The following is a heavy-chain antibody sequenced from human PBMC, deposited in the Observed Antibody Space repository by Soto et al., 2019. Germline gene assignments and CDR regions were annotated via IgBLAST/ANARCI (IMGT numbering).Heavy chain of an antibody. CDR3: ARDWFEDY. V-gene: IGHV3-23*01. CDR2: INTAGTT. J-gene: IGHJ4*02. D-gene: IGHD3-9*01. Sequence: PGGSLRLSCAASGFTFTTYAMTWVRQAPGKGLEWVSVINTAGTTYYTDSVKGRFTISRDNAKNTLYLQMNGLKAEDTAVYYCARDWFEDYWGQGTLVTVSS. CDR1: GFTFTTYA.